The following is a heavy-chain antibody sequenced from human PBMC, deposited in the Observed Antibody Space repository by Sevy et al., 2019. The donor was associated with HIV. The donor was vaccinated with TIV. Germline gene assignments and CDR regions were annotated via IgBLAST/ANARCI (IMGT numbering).Heavy chain of an antibody. CDR3: ARGGGEFDY. Sequence: SETLSLTCAVSGGSISSGGYSWSWIRQPPGKGLEWIGYIYHSGSTYYNPSLKSRVTISVDRSKNQFSLKLSSVTAADTAAYYCARGGGEFDYWGQGTLVTVSS. CDR1: GGSISSGGYS. V-gene: IGHV4-30-2*01. J-gene: IGHJ4*02. CDR2: IYHSGST. D-gene: IGHD3-10*01.